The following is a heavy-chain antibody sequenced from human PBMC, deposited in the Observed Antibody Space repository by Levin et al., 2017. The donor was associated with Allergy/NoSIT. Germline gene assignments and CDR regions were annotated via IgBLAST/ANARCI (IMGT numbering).Heavy chain of an antibody. CDR1: GGSVSSGSYY. CDR2: IYYSGST. V-gene: IGHV4-61*01. J-gene: IGHJ5*02. Sequence: SQTLSLTCTVSGGSVSSGSYYWRWIRQPPGKGLEWIGYIYYSGSTNYNPSLKSRVTISVDTSKNQFSLKLSSVTAADTAVYYCARGGVAAAGNWFDPWGQGTLVTVSS. CDR3: ARGGVAAAGNWFDP. D-gene: IGHD6-13*01.